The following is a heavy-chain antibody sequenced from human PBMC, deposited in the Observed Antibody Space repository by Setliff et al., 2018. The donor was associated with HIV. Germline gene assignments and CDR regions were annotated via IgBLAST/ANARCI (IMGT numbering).Heavy chain of an antibody. CDR2: ISWDGGST. V-gene: IGHV3-43D*03. J-gene: IGHJ6*02. CDR3: AKDTNYGSGSYRFYGGMDV. Sequence: PGGSLRLSCAASGFTFDDYAMHWVRQAPGKGLEWVSLISWDGGSTYYADSVKGRFTISRDNSKNSLYLQMNSLRAEDTALYYCAKDTNYGSGSYRFYGGMDVWGQGTTVTVSS. D-gene: IGHD3-10*01. CDR1: GFTFDDYA.